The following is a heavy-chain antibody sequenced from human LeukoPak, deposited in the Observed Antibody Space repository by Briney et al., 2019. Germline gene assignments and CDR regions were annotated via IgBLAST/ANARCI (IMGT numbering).Heavy chain of an antibody. CDR2: IYPSDSDT. J-gene: IGHJ4*02. D-gene: IGHD1-26*01. CDR3: ASPLQGIVGATGFDY. V-gene: IGHV5-51*01. Sequence: GASLKISCQGSESRFATYWIAWLRQMPGKGLEWMGIIYPSDSDTRYSPSFQGQVTISADKSIKPAYLQWSSLKASDTAMYYCASPLQGIVGATGFDYWGQGTLVTVSS. CDR1: ESRFATYW.